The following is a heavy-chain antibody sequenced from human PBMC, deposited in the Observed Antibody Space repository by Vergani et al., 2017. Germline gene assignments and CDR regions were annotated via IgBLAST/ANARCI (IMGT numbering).Heavy chain of an antibody. CDR1: GDSISAGDFY. D-gene: IGHD4/OR15-4a*01. V-gene: IGHV4-30-4*08. J-gene: IGHJ2*01. Sequence: QVQLQESGPGLVKPSQTLSLTCVVSGDSISAGDFYWSWIRQPPGKGLEWMGYIYPTGSTYYNPSLKSRLTISVDMSKNQFALRLTSVTAADTAVYFCTGDFESAKGDYWYFDVWGRGTLVTISS. CDR2: IYPTGST. CDR3: TGDFESAKGDYWYFDV.